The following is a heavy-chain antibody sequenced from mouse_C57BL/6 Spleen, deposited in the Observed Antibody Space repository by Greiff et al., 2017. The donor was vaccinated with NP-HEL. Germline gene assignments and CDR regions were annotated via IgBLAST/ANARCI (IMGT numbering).Heavy chain of an antibody. V-gene: IGHV1-69*01. CDR1: GYTFTSYW. Sequence: VQLQQPGAELVMPGASVKLSCKASGYTFTSYWMHWVKQRPGQGLAWIGEIDPSDSYTNYNQKFKGKSTLTVDKSSSTAYMQLSSLTSEDSAVYYCARDYGSSYDAMDYWGQGTSVTVSS. CDR3: ARDYGSSYDAMDY. J-gene: IGHJ4*01. CDR2: IDPSDSYT. D-gene: IGHD1-1*01.